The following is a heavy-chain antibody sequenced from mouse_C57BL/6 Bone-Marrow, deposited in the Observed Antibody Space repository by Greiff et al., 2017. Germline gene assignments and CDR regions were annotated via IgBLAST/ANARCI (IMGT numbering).Heavy chain of an antibody. Sequence: VQLQESGPELVKPGASVKISCKASGYAFSSSWMNWVKQRPGQGLEWIGRIYPGDGDTNYNGKFKGKATLTADKSSSTAYMQLSSLTSEDSAVYFCAVYDGDFDYWGQGTTLTVSS. D-gene: IGHD2-12*01. CDR2: IYPGDGDT. CDR1: GYAFSSSW. V-gene: IGHV1-82*01. J-gene: IGHJ2*01. CDR3: AVYDGDFDY.